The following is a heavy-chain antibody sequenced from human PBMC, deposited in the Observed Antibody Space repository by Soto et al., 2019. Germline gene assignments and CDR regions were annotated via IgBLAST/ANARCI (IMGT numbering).Heavy chain of an antibody. CDR2: IDPSDSYT. V-gene: IGHV5-10-1*01. CDR3: AADEGGNGSGKGSHYYYYYGMDV. D-gene: IGHD3-10*01. J-gene: IGHJ6*02. CDR1: GYSFTSYR. Sequence: GETLKISCKGSGYSFTSYRISWVRQMPGKGLEWMGRIDPSDSYTNYSPSFQGHVTISADKSISTAYLQWSSLRSEDTAVYYCAADEGGNGSGKGSHYYYYYGMDVWGQGTTVTVSS.